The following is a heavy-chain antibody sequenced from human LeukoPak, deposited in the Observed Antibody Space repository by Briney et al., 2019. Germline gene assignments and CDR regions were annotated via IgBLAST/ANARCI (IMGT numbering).Heavy chain of an antibody. V-gene: IGHV3-21*01. D-gene: IGHD4-23*01. J-gene: IGHJ4*02. CDR2: ISSSSSYI. CDR1: GFTFSSYS. Sequence: PGGSLRLSCAASGFTFSSYSMNWVRQAPGKGWDGVSSISSSSSYIYYADSVKGRFTISRDNAKNSLYLQMNSLRAEDTAVYYCARDYGGSPPFDYWGQGTLVTVSS. CDR3: ARDYGGSPPFDY.